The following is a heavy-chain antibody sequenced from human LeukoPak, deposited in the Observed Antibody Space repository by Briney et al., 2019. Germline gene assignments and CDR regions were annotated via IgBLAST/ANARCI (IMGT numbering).Heavy chain of an antibody. J-gene: IGHJ4*02. CDR2: ISANNGNT. CDR1: GYTFTSYG. V-gene: IGHV1-18*01. CDR3: ARGTYNDY. D-gene: IGHD1-1*01. Sequence: ASVKVSCKASGYTFTSYGITWVRQAPGQGLEWMGWISANNGNTNYAQKLEGRVTVTTDTSTSTAYIELRSLRCDDTAAYYCARGTYNDYWGQGTLVTVSS.